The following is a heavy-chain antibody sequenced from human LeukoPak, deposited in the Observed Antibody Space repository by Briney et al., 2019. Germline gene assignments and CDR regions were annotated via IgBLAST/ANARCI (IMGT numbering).Heavy chain of an antibody. J-gene: IGHJ4*02. V-gene: IGHV3-23*01. CDR3: AKGGQNFDFWRFDY. CDR2: ISGSGGST. Sequence: PGGSLRLSCTVSGLRFSTYAMSWVRQAPGKGLEWVSSISGSGGSTYYADSVKGRFTVSRDNSKNTVYLELNSLRAEDRAIYFRAKGGQNFDFWRFDYWGQGTLVTVSS. D-gene: IGHD3-3*01. CDR1: GLRFSTYA.